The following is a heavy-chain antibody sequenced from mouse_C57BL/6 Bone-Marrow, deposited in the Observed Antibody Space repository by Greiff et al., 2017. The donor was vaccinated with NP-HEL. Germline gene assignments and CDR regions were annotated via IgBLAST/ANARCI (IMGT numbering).Heavy chain of an antibody. V-gene: IGHV1-15*01. J-gene: IGHJ2*01. Sequence: QVHVKQSGAELVRPGASVTLSCKASGYTFTDYEMHWVKQTPVHGLEWIGAIDPETGGTAYNQKFKGKAILTADKSSSTAYMELRSLTSEDSAVYYCTDDGYYLFDYWGQGTTLTVSS. CDR1: GYTFTDYE. CDR2: IDPETGGT. CDR3: TDDGYYLFDY. D-gene: IGHD2-3*01.